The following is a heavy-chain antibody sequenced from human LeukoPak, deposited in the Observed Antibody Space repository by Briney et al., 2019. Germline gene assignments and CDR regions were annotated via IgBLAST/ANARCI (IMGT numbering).Heavy chain of an antibody. D-gene: IGHD2-2*01. CDR1: GFTFGDYA. J-gene: IGHJ4*02. Sequence: GRSLRLSCTASGFTFGDYAMSWFRQAPGKGLEWVGFIRSKAYGGTTEYAASAKGRFTISRDDSKSIAYLQMNSLKTEDTAVYYCTRDVFDCSSTSCQYYFDYWGQGTLVTVSS. V-gene: IGHV3-49*03. CDR2: IRSKAYGGTT. CDR3: TRDVFDCSSTSCQYYFDY.